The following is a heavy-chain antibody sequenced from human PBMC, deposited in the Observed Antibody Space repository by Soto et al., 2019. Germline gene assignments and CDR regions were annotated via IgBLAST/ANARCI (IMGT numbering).Heavy chain of an antibody. CDR3: ARGGDCSSTSCYTPNYYYGLDV. CDR1: GYNFPSYG. V-gene: IGHV1-18*01. D-gene: IGHD2-2*02. Sequence: QVQLVQSGAEVKKPGASVKVSCQTSGYNFPSYGINWVRQAPGQGLEWMGWINSYSGNTKYAQNLQGRVTMTADTSTTTAYMELRSLRSDDTAVYYCARGGDCSSTSCYTPNYYYGLDVWGQGTTVIVSS. CDR2: INSYSGNT. J-gene: IGHJ6*02.